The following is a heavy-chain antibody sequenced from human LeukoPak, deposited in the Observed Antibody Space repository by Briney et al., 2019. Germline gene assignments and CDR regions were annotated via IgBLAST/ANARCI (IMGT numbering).Heavy chain of an antibody. J-gene: IGHJ3*02. D-gene: IGHD3-16*01. Sequence: GASVKVSCKVSGYTLTELSMHWVRQAPGKGLEWMGGFDPEDGETIYAQKFQGRVTMTEDTSTDTAYMELSSLRSEDTAVYYCAVTSEGIGRRRDAFDIWGQGTMVTVSS. CDR3: AVTSEGIGRRRDAFDI. CDR1: GYTLTELS. CDR2: FDPEDGET. V-gene: IGHV1-24*01.